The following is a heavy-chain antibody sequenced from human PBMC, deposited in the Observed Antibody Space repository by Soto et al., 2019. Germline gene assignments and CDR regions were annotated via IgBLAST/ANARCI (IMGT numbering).Heavy chain of an antibody. CDR3: AKVRGHAFDI. Sequence: QVQLQESGPGLVKPSQTLSLNCSVSGVSINSGDYYWSWIRQHAGQGLEWIGYIFYSGTTFYNPSLKSRVTISMDASKNQFSLEMSSVTAAETAVYYCAKVRGHAFDIRGQGTMVTVSS. V-gene: IGHV4-31*03. CDR1: GVSINSGDYY. J-gene: IGHJ3*02. D-gene: IGHD3-10*01. CDR2: IFYSGTT.